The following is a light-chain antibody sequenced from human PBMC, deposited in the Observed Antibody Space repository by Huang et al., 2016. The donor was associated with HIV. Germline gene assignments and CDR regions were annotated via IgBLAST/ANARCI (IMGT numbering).Light chain of an antibody. CDR1: QDIGND. Sequence: AIQMTQSPASLSASVGDRVTITCRASQDIGNDLGWYQQRLGKAPKLLVSTASHLQSGAPSRFTGSGSGTHFTLTISGLQPEDFATYYCLQDYTYPWTFGQGTKVEI. CDR2: TAS. CDR3: LQDYTYPWT. J-gene: IGKJ1*01. V-gene: IGKV1-6*01.